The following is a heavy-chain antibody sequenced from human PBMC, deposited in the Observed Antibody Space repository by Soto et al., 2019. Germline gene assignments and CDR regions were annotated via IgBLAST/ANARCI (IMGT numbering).Heavy chain of an antibody. Sequence: GGSLRLSCAASGFTFSSYGMHWVRQAPGKGLEWVAVIWYDGSNKYYADSVKGRFTISRDNSKNTLYLQMNSLRAEDTAVYYCARTNRPNWGSGAFDIWGQGTMVTVSS. J-gene: IGHJ3*02. CDR3: ARTNRPNWGSGAFDI. V-gene: IGHV3-33*01. CDR1: GFTFSSYG. D-gene: IGHD7-27*01. CDR2: IWYDGSNK.